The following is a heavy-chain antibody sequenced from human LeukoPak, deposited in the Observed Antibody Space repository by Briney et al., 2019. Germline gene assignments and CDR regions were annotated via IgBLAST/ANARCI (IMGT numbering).Heavy chain of an antibody. Sequence: SETLSLTCTVSGGSISSYYCSWIRQPAGKGLEWIGRIYTSASTSYNPSLKSRVTMSVDTSKNQFSLKLSSVTAADTAVYYRAREGGSSRSIDYWGQGTLVTVSS. CDR3: AREGGSSRSIDY. D-gene: IGHD6-13*01. J-gene: IGHJ4*02. V-gene: IGHV4-4*07. CDR2: IYTSAST. CDR1: GGSISSYY.